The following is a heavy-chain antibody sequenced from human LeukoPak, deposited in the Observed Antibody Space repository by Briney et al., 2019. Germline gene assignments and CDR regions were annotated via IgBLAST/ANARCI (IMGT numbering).Heavy chain of an antibody. D-gene: IGHD6-6*01. CDR3: ARQASLAARITY. J-gene: IGHJ4*02. CDR2: IYPGDSDT. V-gene: IGHV5-51*01. Sequence: GESLKISCQGSGYNFISYWIAWVRQMPGKGLEWMAVIYPGDSDTRYSPPFEGRVSISVDKSITTAYLQWSSLKASDTAMYYCARQASLAARITYWGQGTQVTVSS. CDR1: GYNFISYW.